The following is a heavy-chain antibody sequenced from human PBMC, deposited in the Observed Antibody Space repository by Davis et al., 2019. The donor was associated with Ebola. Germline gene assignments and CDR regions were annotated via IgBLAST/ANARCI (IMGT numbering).Heavy chain of an antibody. V-gene: IGHV3-48*04. Sequence: PGGSLRLSCAASGFTFSSYAMNWVRQAPGKGLEWVSYISSSGSTIYYADSVKGRFTISRDNAKNSLYLQMNSLRAEDTALYYCAKGAGSWLKYYFDYWGQGTLVTVSS. CDR2: ISSSGSTI. CDR1: GFTFSSYA. D-gene: IGHD6-13*01. CDR3: AKGAGSWLKYYFDY. J-gene: IGHJ4*02.